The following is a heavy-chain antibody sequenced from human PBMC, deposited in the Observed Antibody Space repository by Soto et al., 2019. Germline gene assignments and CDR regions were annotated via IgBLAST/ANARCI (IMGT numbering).Heavy chain of an antibody. CDR2: IRSKTYSGTA. CDR3: IRDRLIGTSGYFDY. CDR1: GFTFGDYA. V-gene: IGHV3-49*04. J-gene: IGHJ4*02. D-gene: IGHD1-7*01. Sequence: GGSLRLSCTTSGFTFGDYAMSWVRQAPGKGLEWVGFIRSKTYSGTAEYAASVKGRFTISRDDSKNIAYLQMNSLKTEDTAVYFCIRDRLIGTSGYFDYWGQGTLVTVSS.